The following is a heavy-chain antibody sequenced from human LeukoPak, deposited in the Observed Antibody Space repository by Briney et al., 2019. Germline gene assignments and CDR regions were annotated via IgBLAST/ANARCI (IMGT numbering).Heavy chain of an antibody. J-gene: IGHJ4*02. D-gene: IGHD2-15*01. Sequence: PGGSLRLSCAVSGFTSSDHYMDWVRQAPGKGLEWVGRTRNKINGYTTEYAASVKGRFTISTDASKNSLYLQMNSLKTEDTAVSYCVRSGYCSTGTCYSDYFDYWGQGTLVTVSA. CDR3: VRSGYCSTGTCYSDYFDY. V-gene: IGHV3-72*01. CDR2: TRNKINGYTT. CDR1: GFTSSDHY.